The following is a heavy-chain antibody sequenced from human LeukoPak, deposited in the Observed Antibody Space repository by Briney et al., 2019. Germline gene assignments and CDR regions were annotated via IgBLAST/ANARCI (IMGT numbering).Heavy chain of an antibody. J-gene: IGHJ4*02. Sequence: GGALRLSCAASGFTFDDYVLHWVRQAPGKGLEGVSGVSWNSGSAGYADSVKGRLTISRDNAKNAVYLQINSLRAEDTALYYCAKATLHYEFWSDYYTFDYWGQGTLVTVSS. CDR2: VSWNSGSA. D-gene: IGHD3-3*01. V-gene: IGHV3-9*01. CDR3: AKATLHYEFWSDYYTFDY. CDR1: GFTFDDYV.